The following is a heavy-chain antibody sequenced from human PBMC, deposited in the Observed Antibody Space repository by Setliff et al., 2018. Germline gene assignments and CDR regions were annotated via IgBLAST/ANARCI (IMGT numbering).Heavy chain of an antibody. D-gene: IGHD3-10*01. Sequence: KPSETLSLTCAVSGYSISSDFSWVWIRQSPGKGLEWIGRILFSGDTYYNPSLNSRVTISADTSKNQFSLNLSSVTAADTSVYYCARDNRARHYMDVWGKGTTVT. CDR2: ILFSGDT. CDR3: ARDNRARHYMDV. CDR1: GYSISSDFS. V-gene: IGHV4-38-2*02. J-gene: IGHJ6*03.